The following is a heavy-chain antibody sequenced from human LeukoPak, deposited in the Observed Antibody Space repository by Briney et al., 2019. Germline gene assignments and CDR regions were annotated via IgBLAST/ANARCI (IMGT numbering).Heavy chain of an antibody. Sequence: SVRVSCTASGGTFSSYAISWVRQAPGQGREWMGGIIPIFGTANYAQKFQGRVTITADEATSTAYMELSSLRSEDTAVYYCARHLITTSPYYFDYWGQGTLVTVSS. V-gene: IGHV1-69*13. D-gene: IGHD3-22*01. CDR3: ARHLITTSPYYFDY. CDR2: IIPIFGTA. CDR1: GGTFSSYA. J-gene: IGHJ4*02.